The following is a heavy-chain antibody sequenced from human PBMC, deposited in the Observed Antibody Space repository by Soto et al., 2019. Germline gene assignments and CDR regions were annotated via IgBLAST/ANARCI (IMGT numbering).Heavy chain of an antibody. V-gene: IGHV3-23*01. Sequence: GGSLRLSCAASGFTFGSYGMTWVRQAPGKGLECVSGITAATGTTYYADSVKGRFTISRDLSTNTLFLQMNSLRAADSAVYYCTKAKGRSNFYYSGLDVWGQGTTVTVSS. CDR2: ITAATGTT. CDR3: TKAKGRSNFYYSGLDV. CDR1: GFTFGSYG. D-gene: IGHD1-26*01. J-gene: IGHJ6*02.